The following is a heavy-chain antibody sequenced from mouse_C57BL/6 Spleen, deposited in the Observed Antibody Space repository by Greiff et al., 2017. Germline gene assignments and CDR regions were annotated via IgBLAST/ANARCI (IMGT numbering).Heavy chain of an antibody. Sequence: QLQQSGPELVKPGASVKISCKASGYTFTDYYMNWVKQSHGKSLEWIGDINPNNGGPSYNQQFKGTATLTVDTSSSTAYMELRSLTSEDSAIYYCSSLLTTVVATADYWGQGTTRTVAS. CDR1: GYTFTDYY. CDR3: SSLLTTVVATADY. CDR2: INPNNGGP. J-gene: IGHJ2*01. D-gene: IGHD1-1*01. V-gene: IGHV1-26*01.